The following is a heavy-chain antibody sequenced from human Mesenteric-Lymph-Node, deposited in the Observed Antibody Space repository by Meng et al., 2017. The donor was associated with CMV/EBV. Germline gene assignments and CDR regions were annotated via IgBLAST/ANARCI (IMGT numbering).Heavy chain of an antibody. D-gene: IGHD3-10*01. CDR2: ITTYNDDT. V-gene: IGHV1-18*01. CDR3: ARDQELVPPLTYYHGVGV. J-gene: IGHJ6*02. Sequence: ASVKVSCKASGYSFIKYGISWMRQAPGQGLEWMGWITTYNDDTNYAQRFQGRVTMTTDTSTSTAYLEVRGLRSDDTAVYYCARDQELVPPLTYYHGVGVWGQGTTVTVSS. CDR1: GYSFIKYG.